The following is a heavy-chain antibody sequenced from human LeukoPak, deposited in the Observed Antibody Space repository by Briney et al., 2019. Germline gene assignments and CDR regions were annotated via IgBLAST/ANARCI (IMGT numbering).Heavy chain of an antibody. J-gene: IGHJ4*01. CDR1: GYTFTGYY. CDR3: ARGGMRDTAMVLFDY. V-gene: IGHV1-2*04. CDR2: INPNSGGT. D-gene: IGHD5-18*01. Sequence: GASVKVSCKASGYTFTGYYMHWVRQAPGQGLEWMGWINPNSGGTNYAQKFQGWVTMTRDTSISTAYMELSRLRSDDTAVYYCARGGMRDTAMVLFDYWGQEPWSPSPQ.